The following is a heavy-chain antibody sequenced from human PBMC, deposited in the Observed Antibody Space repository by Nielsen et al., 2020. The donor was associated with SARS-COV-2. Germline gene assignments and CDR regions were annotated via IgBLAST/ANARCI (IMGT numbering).Heavy chain of an antibody. CDR1: GFTFSSYA. Sequence: GESLKISCAASGFTFSSYAMHWVRQAPGKGLEWVAVISYDGSNKYYADSVKGRFTISRDNSKNTLYLQMNSLRAEDTAVYYCARDIEQERWDYWGQGTLVTVSS. D-gene: IGHD1-26*01. J-gene: IGHJ4*02. CDR3: ARDIEQERWDY. CDR2: ISYDGSNK. V-gene: IGHV3-30*04.